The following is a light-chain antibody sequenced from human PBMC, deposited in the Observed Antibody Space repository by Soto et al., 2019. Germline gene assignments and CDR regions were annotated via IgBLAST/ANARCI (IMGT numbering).Light chain of an antibody. V-gene: IGLV2-14*01. CDR3: SSYTSSSTLV. CDR1: GSDVGGYVF. CDR2: EVS. Sequence: QSALTQPASVSGSPGQSITISCTGTGSDVGGYVFVSWYQQHPGKAPKLIIFEVSDRPSGVSNRFSGSKSGNTASLTISGLQAEDEADYCCSSYTSSSTLVFGTGTKLTVL. J-gene: IGLJ1*01.